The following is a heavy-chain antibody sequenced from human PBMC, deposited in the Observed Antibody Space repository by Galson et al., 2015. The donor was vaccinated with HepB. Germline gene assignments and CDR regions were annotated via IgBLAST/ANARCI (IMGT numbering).Heavy chain of an antibody. CDR2: INSKAYGGAA. V-gene: IGHV3-49*03. J-gene: IGHJ5*02. CDR1: GFNFGDYA. CDR3: ARSTQLATDFCFDL. Sequence: SLRLSCAASGFNFGDYAMNWFRQTPGKGLEWVGFINSKAYGGAAEYAASVKGRFTISRDDSKSSLYLQMDSLTTEDTAVYYCARSTQLATDFCFDLWGQGTLVAVSS. D-gene: IGHD2-21*02.